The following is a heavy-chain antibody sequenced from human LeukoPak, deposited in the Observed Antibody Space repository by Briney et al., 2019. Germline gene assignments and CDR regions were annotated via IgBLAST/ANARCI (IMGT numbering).Heavy chain of an antibody. CDR1: GFPFSSNA. Sequence: PGGSLRLSCAASGFPFSSNAMSWVRQAPGKGLEWVSSITDSGGGTQYADSVKGRFTISRDNSKNTLYLQMNSLRAEDTAVYYCAKGSATPCWGQGTLVTVST. J-gene: IGHJ4*02. CDR2: ITDSGGGT. V-gene: IGHV3-23*01. D-gene: IGHD1-26*01. CDR3: AKGSATPC.